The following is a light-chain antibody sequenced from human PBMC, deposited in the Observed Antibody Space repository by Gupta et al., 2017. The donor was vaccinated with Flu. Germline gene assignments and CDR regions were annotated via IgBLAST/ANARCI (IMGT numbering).Light chain of an antibody. Sequence: IVMTQSPATLSVSPGERDTLSCRASQSVSSNLAWYQQKPGQAPRLLIYGASTRATGIPARFSGSGSGTEFTLTIRSLQSEDFAVYYCQQYNNWPPYTFGQGTKLEIK. CDR3: QQYNNWPPYT. CDR1: QSVSSN. V-gene: IGKV3-15*01. J-gene: IGKJ2*01. CDR2: GAS.